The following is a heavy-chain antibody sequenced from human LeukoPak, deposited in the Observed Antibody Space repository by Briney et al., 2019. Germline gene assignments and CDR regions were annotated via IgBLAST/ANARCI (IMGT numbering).Heavy chain of an antibody. CDR2: INHSGST. CDR3: ARDPTHRRYCSSTSRYMLGWFDP. CDR1: GGSFSGYY. Sequence: KPSETLSLTCAVYGGSFSGYYWSWIRQPPGKGLEWIGEINHSGSTNYNPSLKSRVTISVDTSKNQFSLKLSSVTAADTAVYYCARDPTHRRYCSSTSRYMLGWFDPWGQGTLVTVSS. V-gene: IGHV4-34*01. D-gene: IGHD2-2*02. J-gene: IGHJ5*02.